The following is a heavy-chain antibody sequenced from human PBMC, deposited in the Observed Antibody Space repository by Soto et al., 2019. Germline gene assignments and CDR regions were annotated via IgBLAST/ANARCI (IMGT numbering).Heavy chain of an antibody. CDR3: ARAISIAVAGLRAYFDC. J-gene: IGHJ4*02. CDR2: INAGNGNT. CDR1: GYTFTSYA. Sequence: GASVKVSCKASGYTFTSYAMHWVRQAPGQRLEWMGWINAGNGNTKYSQKFQGRVTITRDTSASTAYMELSSLRSEDTAVYYCARAISIAVAGLRAYFDCWGQGTLVTVS. V-gene: IGHV1-3*01. D-gene: IGHD6-19*01.